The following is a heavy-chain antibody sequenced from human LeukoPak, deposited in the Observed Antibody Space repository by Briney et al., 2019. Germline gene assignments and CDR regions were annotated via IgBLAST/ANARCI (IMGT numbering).Heavy chain of an antibody. Sequence: GASLKISWKGSGYSYTSYRIGGVHQLPGKGLGWMGIIYPGDSDTRYGPSFQGQATTSADKSISTAYLQWSSLKASDTAMYYCASFGGTNAYYFAYWGQGTLVTVSS. V-gene: IGHV5-51*07. J-gene: IGHJ4*02. CDR2: IYPGDSDT. CDR3: ASFGGTNAYYFAY. D-gene: IGHD1-26*01. CDR1: GYSYTSYR.